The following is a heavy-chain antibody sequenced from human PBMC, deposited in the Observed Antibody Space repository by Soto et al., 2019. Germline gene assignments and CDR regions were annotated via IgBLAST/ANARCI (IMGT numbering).Heavy chain of an antibody. D-gene: IGHD6-19*01. J-gene: IGHJ4*02. CDR2: INQDGGGT. V-gene: IGHV3-7*03. Sequence: EVQLVESGGGLVQPGGSLRLSCVASGFTFINSFMGWVRQAPGKGLEWVANINQDGGGTYYVDSVEGRFTISRDNAKDSLYLQMNSLRGEDTAVYYCARYFRGSGRYFLDYWGQGTLVTVSS. CDR3: ARYFRGSGRYFLDY. CDR1: GFTFINSF.